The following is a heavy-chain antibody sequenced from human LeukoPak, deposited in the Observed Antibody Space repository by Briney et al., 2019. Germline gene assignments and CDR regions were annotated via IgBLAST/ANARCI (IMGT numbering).Heavy chain of an antibody. J-gene: IGHJ4*02. V-gene: IGHV3-23*01. Sequence: GGSLRLSCAASGFTFSTYAMSWVRQAPGEGVEWVAAISGSSGSTYYAVSVKGRFTISRGNSKNTLYVQMNSLRAEDTAVYYCAKDRGIVVTGTDFDYWGREPWSPSPQ. CDR2: ISGSSGST. CDR1: GFTFSTYA. CDR3: AKDRGIVVTGTDFDY. D-gene: IGHD6-19*01.